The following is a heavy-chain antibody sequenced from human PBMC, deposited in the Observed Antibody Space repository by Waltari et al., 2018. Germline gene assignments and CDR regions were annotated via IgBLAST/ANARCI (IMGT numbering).Heavy chain of an antibody. D-gene: IGHD6-6*01. J-gene: IGHJ5*02. V-gene: IGHV4-39*07. CDR3: ARYSSSSGWFDP. Sequence: QLQLQESGPGLVKPSETLSLTCTVSGGSISSSSYYWGWIRQPPGKGLEWMGIIYPGDSDTRYSPSFQGQVTISADKSISTAYLQWSSLKASDTAMYYCARYSSSSGWFDPWGQGTLVTVSS. CDR1: GGSISSSSYY. CDR2: IYPGDSDT.